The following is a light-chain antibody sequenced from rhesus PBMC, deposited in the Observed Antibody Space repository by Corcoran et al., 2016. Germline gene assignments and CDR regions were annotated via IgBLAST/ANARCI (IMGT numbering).Light chain of an antibody. CDR3: VPTVALPYS. CDR1: QSLLHSNGNTY. V-gene: IGKV2-72*01. CDR2: GGS. Sequence: DIVMTQTPLSLPITPGEPASISCRSSQSLLHSNGNTYLHWYLQKPGQSPQLLIYGGSNRASGYPDRFNGRGSGTDFTLKISNVEAEDVGLYYCVPTVALPYSFGQGTKVEIK. J-gene: IGKJ2*01.